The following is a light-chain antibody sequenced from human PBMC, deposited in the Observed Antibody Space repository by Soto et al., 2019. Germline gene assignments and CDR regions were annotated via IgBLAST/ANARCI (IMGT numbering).Light chain of an antibody. Sequence: QSVLTQPHSVSAAPGQEVTISRSGSSSNIGFTSVSWYQQPPEAAPQLLIYENDKRPSGIPDRFSGSKSGTSATLEITGLQTGDKADYYCGTWDSSLSADVFGTGTKLTVL. CDR2: END. CDR1: SSNIGFTS. V-gene: IGLV1-51*02. J-gene: IGLJ1*01. CDR3: GTWDSSLSADV.